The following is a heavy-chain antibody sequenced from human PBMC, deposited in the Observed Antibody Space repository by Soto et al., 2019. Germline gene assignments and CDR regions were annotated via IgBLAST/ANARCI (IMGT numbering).Heavy chain of an antibody. CDR2: MSYSGST. J-gene: IGHJ6*02. CDR1: GGSISSSSSY. V-gene: IGHV4-39*01. Sequence: ETLSLTCTVSGGSISSSSSYWGWIRQPPGKGLEWIGSMSYSGSTYNNPSLKSRVTLSVDTSKNQFSLKLSSVTAADTAVYYCARQDGTLPSSSWYSYYYYYGMDVWGQGTTVTVSS. D-gene: IGHD6-13*01. CDR3: ARQDGTLPSSSWYSYYYYYGMDV.